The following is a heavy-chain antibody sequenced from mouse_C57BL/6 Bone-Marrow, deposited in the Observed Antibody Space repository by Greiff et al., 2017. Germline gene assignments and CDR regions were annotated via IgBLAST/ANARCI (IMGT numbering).Heavy chain of an antibody. CDR1: GYTFTSYW. D-gene: IGHD4-1*01. J-gene: IGHJ2*01. CDR3: ARSDWDWYFDY. Sequence: VQLQQPGAELVRPGTSVKLSCKASGYTFTSYWMHWVKQRPGQGLEWIGVIDPSDSYTNYNQKFKGKATLTVDTSSSTAYMQLSSLTSEDSAVYYCARSDWDWYFDYWGQGTTLTVSS. V-gene: IGHV1-59*01. CDR2: IDPSDSYT.